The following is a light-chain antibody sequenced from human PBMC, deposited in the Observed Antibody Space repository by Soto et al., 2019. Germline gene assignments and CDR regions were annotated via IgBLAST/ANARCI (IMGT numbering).Light chain of an antibody. CDR2: GAS. J-gene: IGKJ3*01. Sequence: EVVLTQSPGTLSLSPGERATLSCRASQGVTTAYLAWYQHKPGQAPRLLIYGASNRATGIPDRFSGSGSGXDFTLTISRLEPEDFAGYSCQQYGASPLFTFGPGTKVDLK. CDR3: QQYGASPLFT. CDR1: QGVTTAY. V-gene: IGKV3-20*01.